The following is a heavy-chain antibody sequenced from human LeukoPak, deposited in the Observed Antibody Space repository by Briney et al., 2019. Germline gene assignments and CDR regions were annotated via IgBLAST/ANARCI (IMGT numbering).Heavy chain of an antibody. CDR1: GGTFSSCA. CDR3: ARLEIAAAGTGDY. J-gene: IGHJ4*02. V-gene: IGHV1-69*13. CDR2: IIPIFGTA. Sequence: SVKVSCKASGGTFSSCAISWVRQAPGQGLEWMGGIIPIFGTANYAQKFQGRVTITADESTSTAYMELSSLRSEDTAVYYCARLEIAAAGTGDYWGQGTLVTVSS. D-gene: IGHD6-13*01.